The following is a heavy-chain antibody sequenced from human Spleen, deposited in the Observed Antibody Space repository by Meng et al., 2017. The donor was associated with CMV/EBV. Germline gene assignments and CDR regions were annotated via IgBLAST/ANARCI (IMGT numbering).Heavy chain of an antibody. CDR2: ISWNSGSI. J-gene: IGHJ5*02. V-gene: IGHV3-9*01. CDR3: VRALLQSPVFDP. CDR1: GFTFSDYY. Sequence: GGSLRLSCAASGFTFSDYYMSWIRQAPGKGLEWVSGISWNSGSIGYADSVKGRFTISRDNAKNSLNLQMNSLRPEDTEIYYCVRALLQSPVFDPWGQGALVTVSS. D-gene: IGHD5-24*01.